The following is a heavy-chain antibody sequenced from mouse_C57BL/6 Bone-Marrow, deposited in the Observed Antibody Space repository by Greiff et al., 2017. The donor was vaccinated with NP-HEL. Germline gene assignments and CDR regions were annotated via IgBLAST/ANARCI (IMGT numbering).Heavy chain of an antibody. CDR3: AKQKNYYGSSYDYAMDY. Sequence: VKLVESGPGLVSPSQSLSITCTVSGFSLTSYGVDWVRQPPGKGLEWLGVIWGGGSTNYNSALMSRLSISKDNSKSQVFLKMNRLQTDDTAMYYCAKQKNYYGSSYDYAMDYWGQGTSVTVSS. J-gene: IGHJ4*01. D-gene: IGHD1-1*01. CDR1: GFSLTSYG. V-gene: IGHV2-9*01. CDR2: IWGGGST.